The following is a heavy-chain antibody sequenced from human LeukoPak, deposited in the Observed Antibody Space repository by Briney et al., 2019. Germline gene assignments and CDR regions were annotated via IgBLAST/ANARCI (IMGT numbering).Heavy chain of an antibody. V-gene: IGHV3-30*04. J-gene: IGHJ2*01. Sequence: GGSLRLSCAASGFTFSSYAMHWVRQAPGKGLEWVAVISYDGSNKYYANSVKGRFTICRDNSKNTLYLQMNSLRAEDRAVYYCASPYGSGWGYWYFDLWGRGTLVTVSS. D-gene: IGHD6-19*01. CDR1: GFTFSSYA. CDR2: ISYDGSNK. CDR3: ASPYGSGWGYWYFDL.